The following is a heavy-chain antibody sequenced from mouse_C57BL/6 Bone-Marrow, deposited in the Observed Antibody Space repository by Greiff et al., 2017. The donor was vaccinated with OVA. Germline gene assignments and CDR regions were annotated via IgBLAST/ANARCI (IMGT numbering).Heavy chain of an antibody. D-gene: IGHD1-1*01. J-gene: IGHJ2*01. CDR2: IHPNSGST. Sequence: QVQLQQPGAELVKPGASVKLSCKASGYTFTSYWMHWVKQRPGQGLEWIGMIHPNSGSTNYNEKFKSKATLTVDKSSSTAYMQLSSLTSEDSAVYYCAREGFHSYGSSPFDYWGQGTTLTVSS. V-gene: IGHV1-64*01. CDR3: AREGFHSYGSSPFDY. CDR1: GYTFTSYW.